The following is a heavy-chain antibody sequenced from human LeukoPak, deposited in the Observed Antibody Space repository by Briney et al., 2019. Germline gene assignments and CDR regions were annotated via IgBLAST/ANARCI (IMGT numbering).Heavy chain of an antibody. Sequence: GGSLRLSCTASGLTFSNYWMSWVRQAPGKGLEWLANIKEDGSETYYVDSVKGRFTISRDNAKNSLYLQMNSLRAEDTAVYYCAREIHSSGWYVDYWGQGTLVTVSS. CDR2: IKEDGSET. CDR3: AREIHSSGWYVDY. CDR1: GLTFSNYW. D-gene: IGHD6-19*01. V-gene: IGHV3-7*01. J-gene: IGHJ4*02.